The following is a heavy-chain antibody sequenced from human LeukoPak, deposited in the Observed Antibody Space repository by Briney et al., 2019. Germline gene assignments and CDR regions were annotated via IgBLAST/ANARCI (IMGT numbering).Heavy chain of an antibody. V-gene: IGHV1-2*02. D-gene: IGHD2-2*01. J-gene: IGHJ5*02. CDR2: INPNSGGT. CDR1: GYTFTSYY. CDR3: ARELGYCSSTSCYWGNWFDP. Sequence: ASVKVSCKASGYTFTSYYMHWVRQAPGQGLEWMGWINPNSGGTNYAQKFQGRVTMTRDTSISTAYMELSRLRSDDTAVYYCARELGYCSSTSCYWGNWFDPWGQGTLVTVSS.